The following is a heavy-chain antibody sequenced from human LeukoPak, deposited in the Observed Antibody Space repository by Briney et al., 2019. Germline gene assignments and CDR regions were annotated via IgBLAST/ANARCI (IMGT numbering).Heavy chain of an antibody. CDR3: ARPRSGSKNNWFDP. CDR1: GGSISSSSYY. V-gene: IGHV4-39*07. J-gene: IGHJ5*02. Sequence: SETLSLTCTVSGGSISSSSYYWVWIRQPPGKGLEWIGSIYYSGSTYYNPSLKSRVAISVDTSKNQFSLKLSSVTAADTAVYYCARPRSGSKNNWFDPWGQGTLVTVSS. D-gene: IGHD6-13*01. CDR2: IYYSGST.